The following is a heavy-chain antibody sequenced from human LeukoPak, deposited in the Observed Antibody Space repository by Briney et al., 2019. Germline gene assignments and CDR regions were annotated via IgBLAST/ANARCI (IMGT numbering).Heavy chain of an antibody. V-gene: IGHV4-59*08. J-gene: IGHJ4*02. D-gene: IGHD3-3*01. CDR2: IYYSGST. CDR3: ARRRGDFWSDYYAFDY. CDR1: GGSISSYY. Sequence: SETLSLTCSVSGGSISSYYWSWIRQPPGKGLEWIGYIYYSGSTNYNPSLTSRVTISLDTSKNQFSLKLSSVTAADTAVYYCARRRGDFWSDYYAFDYWGQGTLVTISS.